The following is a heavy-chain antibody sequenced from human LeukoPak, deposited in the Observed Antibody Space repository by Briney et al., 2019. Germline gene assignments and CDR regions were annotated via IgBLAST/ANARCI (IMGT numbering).Heavy chain of an antibody. V-gene: IGHV3-23*01. D-gene: IGHD1-1*01. Sequence: PGGSLRLSCAASRFTFSSYSMSWVRQAPGKGLEWVSAIIGGGGSTYYAASVKGRFTVSRDRSKKTLYLHMNSLRADDTAVYYCAKDLGEVPLELDYWGQGTQVTVSS. J-gene: IGHJ4*02. CDR1: RFTFSSYS. CDR3: AKDLGEVPLELDY. CDR2: IIGGGGST.